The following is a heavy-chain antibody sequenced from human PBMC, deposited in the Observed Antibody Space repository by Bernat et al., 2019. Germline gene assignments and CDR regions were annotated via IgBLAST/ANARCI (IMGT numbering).Heavy chain of an antibody. Sequence: QLQLQESGPGLVKPSETLSLTCTVSGGSITSSSYYWGWIRQPPGKGLEWIGSIYYSGSTYYNPSLKNRVTISVDTSKNQFSLKLSSVTAADTAVYYCARPTIYDSSGYYFDYWGQGTLVTVSS. CDR2: IYYSGST. CDR1: GGSITSSSYY. V-gene: IGHV4-39*01. J-gene: IGHJ4*02. CDR3: ARPTIYDSSGYYFDY. D-gene: IGHD3-22*01.